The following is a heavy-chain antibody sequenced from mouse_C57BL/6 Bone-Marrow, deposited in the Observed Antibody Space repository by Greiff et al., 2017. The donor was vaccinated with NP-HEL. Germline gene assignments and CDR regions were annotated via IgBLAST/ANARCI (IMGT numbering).Heavy chain of an antibody. CDR1: GYTFTDYY. J-gene: IGHJ2*01. CDR2: IGPGSGST. D-gene: IGHD2-1*01. V-gene: IGHV1-77*01. Sequence: QVQLKESGAELVKPGASVKISCKASGYTFTDYYINWVKQRPGQGLEWIGKIGPGSGSTYYNEKFKGKATLTADKSSSTAYMQLSSLTSEYSAVYFGARATMVTTRKRRVLFDYWGQGTTLTVSS. CDR3: ARATMVTTRKRRVLFDY.